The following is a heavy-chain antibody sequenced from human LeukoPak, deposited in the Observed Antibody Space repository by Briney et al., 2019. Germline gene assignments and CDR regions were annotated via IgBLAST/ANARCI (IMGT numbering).Heavy chain of an antibody. CDR1: GFTFSSYA. J-gene: IGHJ4*02. D-gene: IGHD3-22*01. CDR3: AKTRGYYDSSGYYLDY. Sequence: GGSLRLSCAASGFTFSSYAMSWVRQAPGKGLEWVSAISGSGGSTYYADSVKGRSTISRDNSKNTLYLQMNSLRAEDTAVYYCAKTRGYYDSSGYYLDYWGQGTLVTVSS. CDR2: ISGSGGST. V-gene: IGHV3-23*01.